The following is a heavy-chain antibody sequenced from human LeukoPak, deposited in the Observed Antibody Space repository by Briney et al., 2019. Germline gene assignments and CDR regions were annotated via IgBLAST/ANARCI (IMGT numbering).Heavy chain of an antibody. CDR2: INSDGIRT. CDR3: ARGGYGAYYFDL. D-gene: IGHD4-17*01. CDR1: GFPFSNYW. V-gene: IGHV3-74*01. Sequence: GSLRLSCAASGFPFSNYWMHWVRQAPGKGLVWVSRINSDGIRTNYADSVKGRFTISRDNAENTLYLQMNSLRAEDTAVYYCARGGYGAYYFDLWGRGTLVTVSS. J-gene: IGHJ2*01.